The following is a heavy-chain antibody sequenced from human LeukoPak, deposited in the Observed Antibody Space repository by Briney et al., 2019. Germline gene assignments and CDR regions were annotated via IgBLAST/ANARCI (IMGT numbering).Heavy chain of an antibody. CDR3: ARGEIPKTDAFDI. CDR1: GFTVTNNY. J-gene: IGHJ3*02. CDR2: IYSGGST. Sequence: AGSLCLTCAAYGFTVTNNYMSWVRQAPGKGLEWVLVIYSGGSTYHADSVKGRFTISKDNSKNTLYLQMNSLRAEDTAVYYCARGEIPKTDAFDIWGQGTMVTVSS. V-gene: IGHV3-66*01. D-gene: IGHD1-26*01.